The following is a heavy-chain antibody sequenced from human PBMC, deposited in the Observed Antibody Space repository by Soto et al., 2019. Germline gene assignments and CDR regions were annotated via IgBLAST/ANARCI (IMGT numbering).Heavy chain of an antibody. Sequence: QVQLVESGGGVVQPGGSLRLSCTTSGFTFTSYTMHWVRQVPGKGLEWVATFWYDASGQKDEDSVKGRFTISRNPSRSTLSLHMDSLRAEDTALYYCAFGSWHHFYFDYWGQEILVTVSS. D-gene: IGHD6-13*01. CDR1: GFTFTSYT. CDR2: FWYDASGQ. V-gene: IGHV3-33*01. CDR3: AFGSWHHFYFDY. J-gene: IGHJ4*02.